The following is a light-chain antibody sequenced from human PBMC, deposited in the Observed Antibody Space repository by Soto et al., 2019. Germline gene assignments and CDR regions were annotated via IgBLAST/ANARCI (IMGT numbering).Light chain of an antibody. CDR2: GAS. Sequence: TQSPATLSLSPGERATLSCRASQSVSSSYLAWYQQKPGQAPRLLIYGASSRATGIPDRFSGSGSGTDFTLTVSRLEPEDFAVYYCQQYGRSPPITFGQGTRLEI. V-gene: IGKV3-20*01. J-gene: IGKJ5*01. CDR3: QQYGRSPPIT. CDR1: QSVSSSY.